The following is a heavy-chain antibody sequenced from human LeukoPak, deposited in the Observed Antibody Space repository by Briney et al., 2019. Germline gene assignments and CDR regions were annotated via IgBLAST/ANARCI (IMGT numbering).Heavy chain of an antibody. Sequence: ASVKFSCKASGYTFTSYYMHWVRQAPGQGLEWMGWINPNSGGTNYAQKFQGRVTMTGDTSISTAYMELSRLSSDDTAIYYCAGRSDTAIVLIFDYWGQGTLVTVSS. CDR2: INPNSGGT. CDR1: GYTFTSYY. D-gene: IGHD5-18*01. J-gene: IGHJ4*02. V-gene: IGHV1-2*02. CDR3: AGRSDTAIVLIFDY.